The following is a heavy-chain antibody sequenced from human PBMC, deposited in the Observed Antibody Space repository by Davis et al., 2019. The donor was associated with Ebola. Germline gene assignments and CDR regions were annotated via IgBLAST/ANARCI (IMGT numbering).Heavy chain of an antibody. Sequence: GESLKISCAASGFTFSTYTMNWVRQAPGKGLEWVSKISSKSTRTEYADSVRGRFTISRDNSKNLLLLEMGSLRAEDTAVYYCAREGFYFYGMDVWGQGTTVTVSS. V-gene: IGHV3-48*04. D-gene: IGHD2/OR15-2a*01. CDR1: GFTFSTYT. J-gene: IGHJ6*02. CDR2: ISSKSTRT. CDR3: AREGFYFYGMDV.